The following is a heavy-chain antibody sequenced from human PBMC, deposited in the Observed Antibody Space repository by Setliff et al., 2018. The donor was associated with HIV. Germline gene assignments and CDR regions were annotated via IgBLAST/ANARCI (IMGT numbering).Heavy chain of an antibody. CDR3: ARASSYSSGHRSFDS. V-gene: IGHV4-39*07. J-gene: IGHJ4*02. CDR1: GGASLIGSYYY. D-gene: IGHD6-19*01. CDR2: IFSNGST. Sequence: SETLSLTCTVSGGASLIGSYYYWGWIRQPPGKGLEWIATIFSNGSTYYNPSLRSRATISVDTSKNQFSLKMNSVTAADTAVYYCARASSYSSGHRSFDSWGRGTLVTVS.